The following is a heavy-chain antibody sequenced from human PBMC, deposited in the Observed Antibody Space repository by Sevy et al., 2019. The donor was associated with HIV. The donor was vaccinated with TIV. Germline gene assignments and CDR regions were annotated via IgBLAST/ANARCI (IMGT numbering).Heavy chain of an antibody. J-gene: IGHJ3*02. Sequence: GGSLRLSCAASGFTFSNYGIHWVRQAPGKGLEWVALIWFDGGNKYYADSVKGRFTISRDNSKNTVYLQMNSLRAEDTAVYYCAKDKGGYDYIWGSYRFAFDIWGQGTMVTVSS. CDR1: GFTFSNYG. V-gene: IGHV3-30*02. D-gene: IGHD3-16*02. CDR3: AKDKGGYDYIWGSYRFAFDI. CDR2: IWFDGGNK.